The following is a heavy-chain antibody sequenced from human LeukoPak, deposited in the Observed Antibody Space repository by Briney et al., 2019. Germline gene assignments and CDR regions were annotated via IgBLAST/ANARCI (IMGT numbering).Heavy chain of an antibody. Sequence: PGGSLRLSCAASGFTFSSFAMSWVRQAPGKGLEWVSAISGSGASTYYADSVKGRFTVSRDSSKNKLYLQMNSLRAEDTAIYYCATCSYVSYYFDYWGRGTLFTVSS. CDR1: GFTFSSFA. CDR2: ISGSGAST. CDR3: ATCSYVSYYFDY. D-gene: IGHD5-18*01. V-gene: IGHV3-23*01. J-gene: IGHJ4*01.